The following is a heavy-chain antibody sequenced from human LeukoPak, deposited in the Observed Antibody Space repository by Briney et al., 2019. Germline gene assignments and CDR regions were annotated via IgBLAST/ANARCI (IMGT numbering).Heavy chain of an antibody. V-gene: IGHV4-4*07. CDR2: IYTSGST. CDR1: GGSISNYY. D-gene: IGHD3-9*01. CDR3: ARARGGLRYFDWLPIDY. Sequence: SETLSLTCSVSGGSISNYYWSWIRQPAGKGLEWIGRIYTSGSTNDNPSLKSRVTMSVDTSKNQFSLKLNSVTAADTAVYYCARARGGLRYFDWLPIDYWGQGTLVTVSS. J-gene: IGHJ4*02.